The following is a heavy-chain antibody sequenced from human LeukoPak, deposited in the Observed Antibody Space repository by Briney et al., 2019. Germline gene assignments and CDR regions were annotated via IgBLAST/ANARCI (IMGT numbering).Heavy chain of an antibody. CDR2: ISYDGSNK. V-gene: IGHV3-30*04. D-gene: IGHD1-26*01. Sequence: GRSLRLSCAASGFTLSSYSMHWVRQAPGKGREWVAVISYDGSNKYYADSVKGRFTISRDNSKNTLYLQMNSLRAEDTAVYYCAKVGAGDFDYWGQGTLVTVSS. CDR3: AKVGAGDFDY. CDR1: GFTLSSYS. J-gene: IGHJ4*02.